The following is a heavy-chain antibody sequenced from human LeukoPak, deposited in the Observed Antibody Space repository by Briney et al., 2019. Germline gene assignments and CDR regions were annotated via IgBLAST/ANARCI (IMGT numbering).Heavy chain of an antibody. V-gene: IGHV1-24*01. CDR2: FDPEDGET. J-gene: IGHJ6*02. D-gene: IGHD3-9*01. CDR3: ATKSPYNILTGYYQDAYYYGMDV. Sequence: GASVKVSCKVSGYTLIELSMHWVRQAPGKGLEWMGGFDPEDGETICAQEFQGRVTMTEDTSTDTAYMELSSLRSEDTAVYYCATKSPYNILTGYYQDAYYYGMDVWAKGPRSPSP. CDR1: GYTLIELS.